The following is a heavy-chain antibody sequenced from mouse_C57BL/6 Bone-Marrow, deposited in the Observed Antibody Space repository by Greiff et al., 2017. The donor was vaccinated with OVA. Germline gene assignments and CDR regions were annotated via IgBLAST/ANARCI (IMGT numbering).Heavy chain of an antibody. V-gene: IGHV1-74*01. D-gene: IGHD2-4*01. CDR2: IHPSDSDT. Sequence: VKLQQPGAELVKPGASVKVSCKASGYTFTSYWMHWVKQRPGQGLEWIGRIHPSDSDTNYNQKFKGKATLTVDKSSSTAYMQLSSLTSEDSAVYYCAREDYDGPGRFAYWGQGTLVTVSA. CDR1: GYTFTSYW. CDR3: AREDYDGPGRFAY. J-gene: IGHJ3*01.